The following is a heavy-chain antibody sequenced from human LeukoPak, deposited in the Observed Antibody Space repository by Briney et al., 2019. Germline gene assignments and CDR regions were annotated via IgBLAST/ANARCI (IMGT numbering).Heavy chain of an antibody. D-gene: IGHD5-12*01. CDR2: IYYSGST. Sequence: PSETLSLTCTVSGGSISSGAYYWSWIRQPPGKGLEWRGYIYYSGSTYYNPSLKSRVTISVDTSKNQFSLKLSSVTAADTAVYYCARDAGGYGSWFDPWGQGTLVTVSS. CDR3: ARDAGGYGSWFDP. J-gene: IGHJ5*02. V-gene: IGHV4-30-4*08. CDR1: GGSISSGAYY.